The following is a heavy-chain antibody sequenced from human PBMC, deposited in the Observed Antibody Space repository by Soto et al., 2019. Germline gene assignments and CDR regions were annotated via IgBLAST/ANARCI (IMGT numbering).Heavy chain of an antibody. CDR3: ARGDLYYDSSGSTFDY. D-gene: IGHD3-22*01. CDR1: GGTFSSYA. J-gene: IGHJ4*02. V-gene: IGHV1-46*01. CDR2: INPSGGST. Sequence: ASVKVSCKASGGTFSSYAISWVRQAPGQGLEWMGIINPSGGSTSYAQKFQGRVTMTRDTSTSTVYMELSSLRSEDTAVYYCARGDLYYDSSGSTFDYWGQGTLVTVSS.